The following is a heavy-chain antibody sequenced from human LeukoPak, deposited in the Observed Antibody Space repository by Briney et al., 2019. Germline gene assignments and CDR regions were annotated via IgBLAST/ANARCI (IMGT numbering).Heavy chain of an antibody. Sequence: GGSLRLSCAASGFTFSSYGMHWVRQAPGKGLEWVSAISGSGGSTYYADSVKGRSTISRDNSKNTLYLQMNSLRAEDTAVYYCASEYPSFNWFDPWGQGTLVTVSS. CDR2: ISGSGGST. CDR1: GFTFSSYG. CDR3: ASEYPSFNWFDP. V-gene: IGHV3-23*01. D-gene: IGHD2-2*01. J-gene: IGHJ5*02.